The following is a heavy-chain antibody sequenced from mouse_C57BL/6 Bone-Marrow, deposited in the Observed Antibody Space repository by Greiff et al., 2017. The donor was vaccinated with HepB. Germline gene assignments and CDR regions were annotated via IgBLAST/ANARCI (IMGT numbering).Heavy chain of an antibody. J-gene: IGHJ3*01. V-gene: IGHV1-81*01. D-gene: IGHD3-1*01. Sequence: QVQLQQSGAELVRPGASVKLPCKASGYTFTSYGISWVKQSNGQGLEWIGDINPRSGDTYYNKKFKGKATLTEDKSSSTAYMELSSLTTEYYAVYYGAAQACCCSFAYWGQGTLVTVSA. CDR1: GYTFTSYG. CDR3: AAQACCCSFAY. CDR2: INPRSGDT.